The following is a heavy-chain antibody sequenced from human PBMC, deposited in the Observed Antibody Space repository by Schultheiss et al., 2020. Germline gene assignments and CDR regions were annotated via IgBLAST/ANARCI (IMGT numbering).Heavy chain of an antibody. D-gene: IGHD5-24*01. J-gene: IGHJ6*04. Sequence: SETMSLTCTVSGGSISSYYWSWIRQPPGKGLEWIGYIYYSGSTNYNPSLKSRVTISVDTSKNQFSLKLSSVTAADTAVYYCARDGVATTYYYYYGMDIWGEGTTVTVAS. CDR1: GGSISSYY. CDR2: IYYSGST. CDR3: ARDGVATTYYYYYGMDI. V-gene: IGHV4-59*01.